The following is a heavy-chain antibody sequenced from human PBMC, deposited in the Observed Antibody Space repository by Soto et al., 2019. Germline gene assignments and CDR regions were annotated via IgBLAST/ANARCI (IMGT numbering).Heavy chain of an antibody. J-gene: IGHJ5*02. CDR3: AREPPTIAAAAP. D-gene: IGHD6-13*01. CDR2: TYYRSMWNS. V-gene: IGHV6-1*01. CDR1: GDSVSRTSVA. Sequence: SQTLSLTCAISGDSVSRTSVAWNWIRQSPSRGLVWLGRTYYRSMWNSDYAVSVRGRITINPDTSKSQFSLQLNSVTPEDTAVYYCAREPPTIAAAAPWGQGTLVTVSS.